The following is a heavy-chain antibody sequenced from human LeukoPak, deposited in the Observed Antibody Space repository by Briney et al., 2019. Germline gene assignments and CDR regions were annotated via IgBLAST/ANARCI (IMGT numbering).Heavy chain of an antibody. Sequence: GGSLRLSCAASGFTVSSNYMSWVRQAPGKGLEWVSVINSGGNTYYADSVKGRFTISRDNSKNTLFLQMNSLRAEDTAVYYCARDQEEYCTGGSCYEFDYWGQGTLVTVSS. CDR1: GFTVSSNY. V-gene: IGHV3-53*01. J-gene: IGHJ4*02. CDR2: INSGGNT. CDR3: ARDQEEYCTGGSCYEFDY. D-gene: IGHD2-15*01.